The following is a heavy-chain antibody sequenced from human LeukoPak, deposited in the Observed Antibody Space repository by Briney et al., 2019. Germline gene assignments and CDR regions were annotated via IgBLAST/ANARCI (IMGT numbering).Heavy chain of an antibody. D-gene: IGHD3-10*01. Sequence: ASVQISCKVSGYTLIELSMHWVRHAPGKELEWMGGFDPEDGETIYAQKFQGRVTMTEDTSTDTAYMELSSLRSEDTAVYYCATVTMVRGVILFDYWGQGTLVTVSS. CDR1: GYTLIELS. CDR3: ATVTMVRGVILFDY. CDR2: FDPEDGET. V-gene: IGHV1-24*01. J-gene: IGHJ4*02.